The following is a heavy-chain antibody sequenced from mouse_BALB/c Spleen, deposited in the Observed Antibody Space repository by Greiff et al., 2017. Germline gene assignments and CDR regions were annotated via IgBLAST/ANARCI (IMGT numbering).Heavy chain of an antibody. CDR3: ARRGYYYGSSSLDY. Sequence: EVQLQQSGGGLVKPGGSLKLSCAASGFTFSSYAMSWVRQTPEKRLEWVATISSGGSYTYYPDSVKGRFTISRDNAKNTLYLQMSSLRSEDTAMYYCARRGYYYGSSSLDYWGQGTTLTVSS. D-gene: IGHD1-1*01. CDR2: ISSGGSYT. CDR1: GFTFSSYA. J-gene: IGHJ2*01. V-gene: IGHV5-9-3*01.